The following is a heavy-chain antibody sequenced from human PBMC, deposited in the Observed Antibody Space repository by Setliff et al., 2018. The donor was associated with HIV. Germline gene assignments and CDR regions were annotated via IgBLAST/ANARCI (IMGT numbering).Heavy chain of an antibody. Sequence: ASVQVSCKTSGYTFTNYYVHWVRQAPGQGLEWMGVITPNGGSANYAQKFQGRVTMTSDTSTSTVYMELRNPRSDDTAVYFCTRSSSDWIQVRFDPWGQGTLVTVSS. CDR1: GYTFTNYY. CDR3: TRSSSDWIQVRFDP. D-gene: IGHD6-19*01. V-gene: IGHV1-46*01. CDR2: ITPNGGSA. J-gene: IGHJ5*02.